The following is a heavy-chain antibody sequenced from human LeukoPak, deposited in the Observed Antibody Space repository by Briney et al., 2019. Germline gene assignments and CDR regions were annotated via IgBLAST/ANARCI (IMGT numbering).Heavy chain of an antibody. D-gene: IGHD1-1*01. V-gene: IGHV3-30*02. CDR1: GFTISSYG. Sequence: GGSLRLSCAASGFTISSYGIHWVRQAPGKGLEWVAFIRYDGSNKYYADSVKGRFTISRDNSKDTVYLQMNSLRPEDTAVYYCAKVISVQLERQALDYWGQGTLVTVSS. CDR2: IRYDGSNK. J-gene: IGHJ4*02. CDR3: AKVISVQLERQALDY.